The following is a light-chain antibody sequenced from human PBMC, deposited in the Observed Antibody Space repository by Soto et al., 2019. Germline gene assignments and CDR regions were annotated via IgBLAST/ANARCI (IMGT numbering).Light chain of an antibody. CDR2: DAS. J-gene: IGKJ5*01. Sequence: DIVSTQSPATLSLSPGERATLSCRASQSVSSYLAWYQQKPGQAPRLLIYDASNRATGIPARFSGSGSGTDFTLTISRLEPEDFAVYYCQQYGSPITFGQGTRLEIK. CDR1: QSVSSY. CDR3: QQYGSPIT. V-gene: IGKV3-11*01.